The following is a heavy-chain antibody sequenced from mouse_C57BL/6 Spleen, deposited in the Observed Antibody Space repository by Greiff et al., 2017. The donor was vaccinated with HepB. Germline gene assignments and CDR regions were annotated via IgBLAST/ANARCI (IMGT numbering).Heavy chain of an antibody. CDR3: ARGITTVVGGYFDY. CDR1: GYTFTSYG. J-gene: IGHJ2*01. D-gene: IGHD1-1*01. V-gene: IGHV1-81*01. CDR2: IYPRSGNT. Sequence: VQLQESGAELARPGASVKLSCKASGYTFTSYGISWVKQRTGQGLEWIGEIYPRSGNTYYNEKFKGKATLTADKSSSTAYMELRSLTSEDSAVYFCARGITTVVGGYFDYWGQGTTLTVSS.